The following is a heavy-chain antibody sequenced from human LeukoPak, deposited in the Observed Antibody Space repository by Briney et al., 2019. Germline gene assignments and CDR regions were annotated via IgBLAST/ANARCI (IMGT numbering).Heavy chain of an antibody. J-gene: IGHJ5*02. V-gene: IGHV1-69*13. CDR2: IIPIFGTA. CDR3: AKGMGATNPYNWFDP. CDR1: GGTFSSYA. D-gene: IGHD1-26*01. Sequence: SVNVSCKASGGTFSSYAISWVRQPPAQGLEWMGGIIPIFGTANYAQKFQSRVTITSDESTSTAYMERSSLGSEDTAVYYWAKGMGATNPYNWFDPWGQGTLVTVSS.